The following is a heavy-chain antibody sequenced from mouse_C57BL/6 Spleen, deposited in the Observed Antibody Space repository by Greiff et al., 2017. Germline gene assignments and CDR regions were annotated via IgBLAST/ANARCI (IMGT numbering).Heavy chain of an antibody. V-gene: IGHV1-82*01. CDR3: ARGAYYVDY. CDR2: IYPGDGDT. Sequence: QVQLQQSGPELVKPGASVKISCKASGYAFSSSWMNWVKQRPGKGLEWIGRIYPGDGDTNYNGKFKGKATLTADKSSSTAYMQLSSLTSEDSAVYFCARGAYYVDYWGQGTTRTVSS. CDR1: GYAFSSSW. J-gene: IGHJ2*01.